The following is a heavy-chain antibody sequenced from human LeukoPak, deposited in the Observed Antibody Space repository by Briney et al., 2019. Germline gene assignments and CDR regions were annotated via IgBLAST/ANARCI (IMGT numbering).Heavy chain of an antibody. CDR3: ARERESSNTWTAIAY. D-gene: IGHD6-13*01. V-gene: IGHV1-18*01. CDR2: MSTNT. J-gene: IGHJ4*02. CDR1: GYTFTNYG. Sequence: ASLKLSCKTSGYTFTNYGITWVRQAPGQPLEWMAWMSTNTNYARKFQGRVTLTTDTSTSTAYMELRSLRSDDTAVYYCARERESSNTWTAIAYWGQGTLVTVSS.